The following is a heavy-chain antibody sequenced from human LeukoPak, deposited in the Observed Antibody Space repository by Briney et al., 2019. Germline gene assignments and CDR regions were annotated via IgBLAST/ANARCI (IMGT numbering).Heavy chain of an antibody. D-gene: IGHD5-18*01. CDR3: AREGYSSGSRTGIDY. V-gene: IGHV3-66*02. CDR2: IYSGGST. J-gene: IGHJ4*02. Sequence: GGSLRLSCAASGFTVSSNFMNWVCQAPGRGLEWVSVIYSGGSTSYADSVKGRFTISRDNSKNTLFLQMNSLRIDDTAVYYCAREGYSSGSRTGIDYWGQGTLVTVSS. CDR1: GFTVSSNF.